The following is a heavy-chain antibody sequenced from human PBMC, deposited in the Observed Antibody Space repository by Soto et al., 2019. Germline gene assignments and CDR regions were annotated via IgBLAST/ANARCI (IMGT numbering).Heavy chain of an antibody. CDR2: ISYDGSNK. Sequence: PGGSLRLSCAASGFTFSSYAMHWVRQAPGKGLEWVAVISYDGSNKYYADSVKGRFTISRDTSKNTLYLQMNSLRAEDTAVYYCARRRITIFGVVTATDYYYYGMDVWGQGTTVTVSS. V-gene: IGHV3-30-3*01. D-gene: IGHD3-3*01. CDR1: GFTFSSYA. J-gene: IGHJ6*02. CDR3: ARRRITIFGVVTATDYYYYGMDV.